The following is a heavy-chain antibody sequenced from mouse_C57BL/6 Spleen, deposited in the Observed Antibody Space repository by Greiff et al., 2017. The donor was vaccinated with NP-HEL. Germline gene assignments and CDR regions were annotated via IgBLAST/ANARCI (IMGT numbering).Heavy chain of an antibody. CDR2: INPNNGGT. CDR1: GYTFTDYN. Sequence: EVQLQQSGPELVKPGASVKMSCKASGYTFTDYNMHWVKQSHGKSLEWIGYINPNNGGTSYNQKFKGKATLTVNKSSSTAYMGLRSLTSEDSAVYNCARDYGSSYYFDYWGQGTTLTVSS. V-gene: IGHV1-22*01. CDR3: ARDYGSSYYFDY. D-gene: IGHD1-1*01. J-gene: IGHJ2*01.